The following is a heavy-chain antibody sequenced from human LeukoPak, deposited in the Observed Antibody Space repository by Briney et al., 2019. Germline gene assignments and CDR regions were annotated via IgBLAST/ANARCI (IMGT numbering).Heavy chain of an antibody. D-gene: IGHD2-15*01. Sequence: GGSLRLSCAASGFTFDDYAMHWVRQAPGKGLEWVSGISWNGGSIGYADSVKGRFTISRDNAKNSLYLQMNSLRAEDTALYYCAKLGPYCSGGSCLNLDAFDIWGQGTMVTVSS. CDR3: AKLGPYCSGGSCLNLDAFDI. J-gene: IGHJ3*02. CDR2: ISWNGGSI. CDR1: GFTFDDYA. V-gene: IGHV3-9*01.